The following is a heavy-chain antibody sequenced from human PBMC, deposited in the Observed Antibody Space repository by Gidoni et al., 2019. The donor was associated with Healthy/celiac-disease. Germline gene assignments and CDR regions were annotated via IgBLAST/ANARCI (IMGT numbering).Heavy chain of an antibody. J-gene: IGHJ4*02. CDR1: GFTFSSYA. CDR2: ISGSGGST. V-gene: IGHV3-23*01. CDR3: AKVNYGDSYFDY. Sequence: EVQLLESGGGLVQPGGSLSLSCAASGFTFSSYAMSWVRQAPGKGLEWVSAISGSGGSTYYADSVKGRFTISRDNSKNTLYLQMNSLRAEDTAVYYCAKVNYGDSYFDYWGQGTLVTVSS. D-gene: IGHD4-17*01.